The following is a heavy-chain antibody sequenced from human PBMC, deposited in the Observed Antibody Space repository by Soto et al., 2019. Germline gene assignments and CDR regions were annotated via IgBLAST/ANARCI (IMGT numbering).Heavy chain of an antibody. CDR2: IIPIFGTA. CDR3: ARGDMDIVVVPAAIGWFDH. CDR1: GGTFSSYA. D-gene: IGHD2-2*02. Sequence: QVQLVQSGAEVKKPGSSVKVSCKASGGTFSSYAISWVRQAPGQGLEWMGGIIPIFGTANYAQKFQGRVTITADESTSTAYMELSSLRSEDTAVYYCARGDMDIVVVPAAIGWFDHWGQGTLVTVSS. J-gene: IGHJ5*02. V-gene: IGHV1-69*01.